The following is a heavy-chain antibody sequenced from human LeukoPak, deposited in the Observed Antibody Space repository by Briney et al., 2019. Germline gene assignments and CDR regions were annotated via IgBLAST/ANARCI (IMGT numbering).Heavy chain of an antibody. CDR1: GGSFSGSY. V-gene: IGHV4-34*01. J-gene: IGHJ4*02. CDR2: INHSGST. Sequence: SETLSLTCAVYGGSFSGSYWSWIRQPPGKGLEWIGEINHSGSTNYNPSLKSRVTISVDTSKNQFSLKLSSVTAADTAVYYCARGSVVGATHPANFDYWGQGTLVTVSS. CDR3: ARGSVVGATHPANFDY. D-gene: IGHD1-26*01.